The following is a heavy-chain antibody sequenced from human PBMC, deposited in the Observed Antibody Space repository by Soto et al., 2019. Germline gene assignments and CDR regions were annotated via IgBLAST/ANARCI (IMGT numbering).Heavy chain of an antibody. D-gene: IGHD3-9*01. Sequence: GGSLRLSCAASGFTFSSYGMHWVRQAPGKGLEWVAVIWYDGSNKYYADSVKGRFTISRDNSKNTLYLQMNSLRAEDTAVYYCATVLRYFDPFDYWGQGTLVTVSS. V-gene: IGHV3-33*08. J-gene: IGHJ4*02. CDR2: IWYDGSNK. CDR1: GFTFSSYG. CDR3: ATVLRYFDPFDY.